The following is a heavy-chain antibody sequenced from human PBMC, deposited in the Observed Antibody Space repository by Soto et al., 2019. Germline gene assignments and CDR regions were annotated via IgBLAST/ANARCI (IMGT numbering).Heavy chain of an antibody. D-gene: IGHD2-21*01. J-gene: IGHJ5*02. CDR2: FIPSFPAP. Sequence: VQFVQSGAELKKPGSSVRVSCRASGGTIKTYTLSWVRQAPGQGLEWVGAFIPSFPAPNFAQRFKGRLTLTADESTNTGFMELRGLRPEDTALYFCATGEVVPSFPNWLDTWGQGTHVIVSS. CDR1: GGTIKTYT. CDR3: ATGEVVPSFPNWLDT. V-gene: IGHV1-69*12.